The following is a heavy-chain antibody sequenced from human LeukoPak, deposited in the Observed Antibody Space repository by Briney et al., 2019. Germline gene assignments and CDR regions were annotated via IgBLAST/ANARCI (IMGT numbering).Heavy chain of an antibody. CDR1: GGSFSGYY. D-gene: IGHD3-10*01. CDR3: ARIVPYGSRPGEV. Sequence: SETLSLTCAVYGGSFSGYYWSWIRQPPGKGLEWIGEINHSGSTNYNPSLKSRVTISVDTSKNQFSLKLSSVTAADTAVYYCARIVPYGSRPGEVWGQGTTDTVSS. V-gene: IGHV4-34*01. CDR2: INHSGST. J-gene: IGHJ6*02.